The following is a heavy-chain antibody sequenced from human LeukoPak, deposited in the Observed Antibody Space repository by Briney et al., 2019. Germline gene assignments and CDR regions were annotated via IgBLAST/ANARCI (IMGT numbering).Heavy chain of an antibody. CDR2: IYYSGST. CDR1: GGSISSGGYY. J-gene: IGHJ5*02. CDR3: ARDRSGRGFQNWFDP. Sequence: SETLSLTCTVSGGSISSGGYYWSWIRQHPGKGLEWIGYIYYSGSTYYNPSLKSRVTISVDTSKNQFSLKLSSVTAADTAVYYCARDRSGRGFQNWFDPWGQGTLVTVSS. D-gene: IGHD2-15*01. V-gene: IGHV4-31*03.